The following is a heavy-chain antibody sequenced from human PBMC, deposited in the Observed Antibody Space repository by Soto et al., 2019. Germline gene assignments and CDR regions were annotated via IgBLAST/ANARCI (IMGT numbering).Heavy chain of an antibody. Sequence: SVKVSCKASGGTFSSYAISWVRQAPGQGLEWMGGIIPIFGTANYAQKLQGRVTITADESTSTAYMELSSLRSEDTAVYYCARGYSYYYGSGSYYPVDYWGQGTLVTVSS. CDR1: GGTFSSYA. J-gene: IGHJ4*02. V-gene: IGHV1-69*13. CDR3: ARGYSYYYGSGSYYPVDY. D-gene: IGHD3-10*01. CDR2: IIPIFGTA.